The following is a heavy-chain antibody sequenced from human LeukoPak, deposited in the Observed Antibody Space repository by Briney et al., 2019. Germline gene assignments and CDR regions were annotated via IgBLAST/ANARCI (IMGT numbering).Heavy chain of an antibody. CDR2: ISGSSTTI. Sequence: GGSLRLSCAASGFSFSSHSMNWVRQAPGKGLEWVSYISGSSTTIDYADSAKGRFIISRDNAKNTLYLQMNSLRAEDTAVYYCASSLDYWGQGTLVTVSS. J-gene: IGHJ4*02. CDR1: GFSFSSHS. CDR3: ASSLDY. V-gene: IGHV3-48*01.